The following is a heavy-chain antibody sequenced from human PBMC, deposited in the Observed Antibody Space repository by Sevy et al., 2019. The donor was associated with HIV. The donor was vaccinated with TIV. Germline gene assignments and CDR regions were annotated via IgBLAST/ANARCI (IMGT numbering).Heavy chain of an antibody. Sequence: SETLSLTYTVSGDSFSSYFWAWIRQPAGKGLEWIGRINTSGSTNYNPSLKSRVTMSVDTSKSQFSLKVTSLTAADTAIYFCARSNWVTATNGFSKSYYFDYWGQRSLVTVSS. CDR3: ARSNWVTATNGFSKSYYFDY. CDR1: GDSFSSYF. CDR2: INTSGST. D-gene: IGHD7-27*01. J-gene: IGHJ4*02. V-gene: IGHV4-4*07.